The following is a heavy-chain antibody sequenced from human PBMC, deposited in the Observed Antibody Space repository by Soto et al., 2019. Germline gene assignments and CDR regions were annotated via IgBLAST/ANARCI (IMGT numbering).Heavy chain of an antibody. CDR3: ARDLRVPLVATGMPYYMDV. J-gene: IGHJ6*03. Sequence: GGSLRLSCAASGFTFSSYSMNWVRQAPGKGLEWVSSISSSSSYIYYADSVKGRFTISRDNAKNSLYLQMNSLRAEDTAVYYCARDLRVPLVATGMPYYMDVWGKGTTGTVSS. D-gene: IGHD2-21*02. V-gene: IGHV3-21*01. CDR1: GFTFSSYS. CDR2: ISSSSSYI.